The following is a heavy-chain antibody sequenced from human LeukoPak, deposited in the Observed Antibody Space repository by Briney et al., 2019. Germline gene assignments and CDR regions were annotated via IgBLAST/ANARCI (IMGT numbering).Heavy chain of an antibody. Sequence: ASVKVSCKVSGYTLTELSMHWVRQAPGQGLEWMGWINPNSGGTNYAQKFQGRVTMTRDTSISTAYMELSRLRSDDTAVYYCARVYYDSSGYYPGRPLIYGGQGTLVTVSS. V-gene: IGHV1-2*02. CDR2: INPNSGGT. CDR3: ARVYYDSSGYYPGRPLIY. D-gene: IGHD3-22*01. CDR1: GYTLTELS. J-gene: IGHJ4*02.